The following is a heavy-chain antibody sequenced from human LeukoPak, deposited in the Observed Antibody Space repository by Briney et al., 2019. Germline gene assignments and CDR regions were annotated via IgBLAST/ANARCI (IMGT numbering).Heavy chain of an antibody. CDR3: ATRGYYYGSGSYLPDESDAFDI. CDR2: IYPGDSDT. CDR1: GYSFTSYW. Sequence: GESLKISCKGSGYSFTSYWIGWVRQMPGKGLEWMGIIYPGDSDTRYSPSFQGQVTISADKSISTAYLQWSSLKASDTAMYYCATRGYYYGSGSYLPDESDAFDIWGQGTMVTVSS. D-gene: IGHD3-10*01. J-gene: IGHJ3*02. V-gene: IGHV5-51*01.